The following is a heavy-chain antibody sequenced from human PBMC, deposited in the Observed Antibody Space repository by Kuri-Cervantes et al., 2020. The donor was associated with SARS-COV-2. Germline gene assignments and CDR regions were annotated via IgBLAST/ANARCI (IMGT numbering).Heavy chain of an antibody. V-gene: IGHV1-69*13. CDR2: IIPIFGTA. CDR1: GGTFSSYT. D-gene: IGHD7-27*01. CDR3: ARGGWSTGDRGYYYYYMDV. J-gene: IGHJ6*03. Sequence: SVKVSCKASGGTFSSYTISWVRQAPGQGLEWMGGIIPIFGTANYAQKFQGRVTITAGESTSTAYMELSSLRSEDTAVYYCARGGWSTGDRGYYYYYMDVWGKGTTVTVSS.